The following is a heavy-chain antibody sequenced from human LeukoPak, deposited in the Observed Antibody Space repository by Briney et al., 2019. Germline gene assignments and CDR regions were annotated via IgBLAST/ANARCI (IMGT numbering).Heavy chain of an antibody. Sequence: ASVTVSFKATVYSFTSYNMHLLRQAPGQEREGMGWINPNSGGTNYEQKFQGRVTTTTDTSTSTAYMELSRLRSDDTAVFYCARDLSEIWHVHAGLCLDLWGQGTLVTVSS. V-gene: IGHV1-2*02. D-gene: IGHD2/OR15-2a*01. CDR1: VYSFTSYN. CDR3: ARDLSEIWHVHAGLCLDL. CDR2: INPNSGGT. J-gene: IGHJ2*01.